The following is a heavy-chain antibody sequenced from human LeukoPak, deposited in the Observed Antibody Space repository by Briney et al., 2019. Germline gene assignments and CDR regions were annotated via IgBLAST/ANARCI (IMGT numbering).Heavy chain of an antibody. V-gene: IGHV3-30*18. J-gene: IGHJ4*02. CDR1: GFTFSSYG. Sequence: GGSLRLSCAASGFTFSSYGMHWVRQAPGKGLEWVAVISYDGSNKYYADSVKGRFTISRDNSKNTLYLQMNSLRAEDTAVYYCAKWDHMVAPDYWGQGTLVTVSS. CDR3: AKWDHMVAPDY. CDR2: ISYDGSNK. D-gene: IGHD5-12*01.